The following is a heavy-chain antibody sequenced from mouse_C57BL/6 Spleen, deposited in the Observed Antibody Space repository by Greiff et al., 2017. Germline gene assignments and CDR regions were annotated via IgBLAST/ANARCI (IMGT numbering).Heavy chain of an antibody. CDR3: ATSTVVATGKYYFDY. J-gene: IGHJ2*01. V-gene: IGHV1-39*01. D-gene: IGHD1-1*01. CDR1: GYSFTDYN. CDR2: INPNYGTT. Sequence: EVHLVESGPELVKPGASVKISCKASGYSFTDYNMNWVKQSNGKSLEWIGVINPNYGTTSYNQKFKGKATLTVDQSSSTAYMQLNSLTSEDSAVYYCATSTVVATGKYYFDYWGQGTTLTVSS.